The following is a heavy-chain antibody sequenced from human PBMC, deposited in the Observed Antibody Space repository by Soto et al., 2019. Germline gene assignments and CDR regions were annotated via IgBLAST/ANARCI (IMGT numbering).Heavy chain of an antibody. CDR2: IYSGGST. CDR1: GFTVSSNY. CDR3: ARDPPARRHGMDV. J-gene: IGHJ6*02. V-gene: IGHV3-53*02. Sequence: EVQLVETGGGLIQPGGSLRLSCAASGFTVSSNYMSCVHQAPGKGLEWVSVIYSGGSTYYADSVRGRFTISRDNSKNTLYLQMKSLRAEDMAVYYCARDPPARRHGMDVWGQGTTVTVSS.